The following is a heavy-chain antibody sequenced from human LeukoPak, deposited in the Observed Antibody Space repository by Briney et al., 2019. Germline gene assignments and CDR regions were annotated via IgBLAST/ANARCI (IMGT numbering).Heavy chain of an antibody. Sequence: KSSETLSLTCTVSGGSISSYYWSWIRQPPGKGLEWIGYIYYSGSTNYNPSLKSRVTISVDTSKNQFSLKLSSVTAADTAVYYCARHPVAATPDIWGQGTMVTVSS. V-gene: IGHV4-59*08. D-gene: IGHD2-15*01. CDR3: ARHPVAATPDI. CDR1: GGSISSYY. J-gene: IGHJ3*02. CDR2: IYYSGST.